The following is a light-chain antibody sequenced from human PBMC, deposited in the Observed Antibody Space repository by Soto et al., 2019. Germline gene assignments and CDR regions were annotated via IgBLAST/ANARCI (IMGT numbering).Light chain of an antibody. J-gene: IGKJ5*01. CDR3: QQYGSSLT. CDR1: QGIGDT. CDR2: DTS. Sequence: EVVMTQSPATLSVSPGEGVTPSCRANQGIGDTLAWYQHKPGQTPRLLIYDTSTRPTGIPDRFSGSGSGTDFTLTISRLEPEDFAVYYCQQYGSSLTFGQGTRLENK. V-gene: IGKV3-20*01.